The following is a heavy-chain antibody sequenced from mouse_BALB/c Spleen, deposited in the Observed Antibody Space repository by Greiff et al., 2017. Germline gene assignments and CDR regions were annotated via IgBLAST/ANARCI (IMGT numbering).Heavy chain of an antibody. D-gene: IGHD2-3*01. CDR3: ARYDPYYYAMDY. CDR2: IDPANGNT. Sequence: VHVKQSGAELVKPGASVKLSCTASGFNIKDTYMHWVKQRPEQGLEWIGRIDPANGNTKYDPKFQGKATITAATSSNTDYLQLSSLTSEDTAVYCCARYDPYYYAMDYWGQGTSVTVSS. CDR1: GFNIKDTY. J-gene: IGHJ4*01. V-gene: IGHV14-3*02.